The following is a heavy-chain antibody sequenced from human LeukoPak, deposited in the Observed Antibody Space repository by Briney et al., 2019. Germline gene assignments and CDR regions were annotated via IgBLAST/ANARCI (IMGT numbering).Heavy chain of an antibody. CDR3: ARNYDSSGRFDY. CDR1: SXSINNYY. CDR2: ISYSGST. J-gene: IGHJ4*02. D-gene: IGHD3-22*01. Sequence: SETLSLTCAVSSXSINNYYWSWIRQPPGKGLEWIGYISYSGSTNCNPSLKSRVTMSLDTSKNQFSLKLYSVTAADTAVYYCARNYDSSGRFDYWGQGTLVTVSS. V-gene: IGHV4-59*01.